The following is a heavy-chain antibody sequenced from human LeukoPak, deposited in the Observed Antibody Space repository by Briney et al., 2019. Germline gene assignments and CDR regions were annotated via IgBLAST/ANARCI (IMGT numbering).Heavy chain of an antibody. Sequence: PSETLSLTCAVYGGSFSGYYWSWIRQHPGKGLEWIGYIYYSGSTYYNPSLKSRVTISVDTSKNQFSLKLSSVTAADTAVYYCASGTEGFDYWGQGTLVTVSS. CDR1: GGSFSGYY. J-gene: IGHJ4*02. CDR2: IYYSGST. D-gene: IGHD1-1*01. V-gene: IGHV4-31*11. CDR3: ASGTEGFDY.